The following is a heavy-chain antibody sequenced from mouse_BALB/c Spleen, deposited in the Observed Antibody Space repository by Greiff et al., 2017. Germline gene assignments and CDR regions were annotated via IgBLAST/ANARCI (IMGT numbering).Heavy chain of an antibody. Sequence: VKLQQSGPELVRPGASVKMSCKASGYTFTSYWMHWVKQRPGQGLEWIGWIYPGNVNTKYNEKFKGKATLTADKSSSTAYMQLSSLTSEDSAVYFCARGRGYDDFDYWGQGTTLTVSS. CDR1: GYTFTSYW. D-gene: IGHD2-14*01. J-gene: IGHJ2*01. CDR3: ARGRGYDDFDY. V-gene: IGHV1S56*01. CDR2: IYPGNVNT.